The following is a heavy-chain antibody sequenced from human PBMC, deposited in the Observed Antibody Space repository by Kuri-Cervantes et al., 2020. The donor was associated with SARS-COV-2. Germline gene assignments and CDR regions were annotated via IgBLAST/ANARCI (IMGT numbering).Heavy chain of an antibody. J-gene: IGHJ2*01. CDR1: GFTFSSYS. D-gene: IGHD2-21*02. CDR2: IGSSSSYI. Sequence: GGFLRLSCAGSGFTFSSYSMSWVRQAPGKGLEWVSCIGSSSSYIYYADSVKGRFTISRDNAKNSLYLQMNSLRAEDTAVYYCARDVEGGDRYLDRWGRGTLVTVSS. CDR3: ARDVEGGDRYLDR. V-gene: IGHV3-21*01.